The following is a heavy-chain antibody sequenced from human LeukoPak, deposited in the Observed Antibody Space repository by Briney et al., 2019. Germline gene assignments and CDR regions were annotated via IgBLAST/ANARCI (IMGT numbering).Heavy chain of an antibody. J-gene: IGHJ4*02. V-gene: IGHV1-18*01. Sequence: GASVKVSCKASGYTFIGYSISWVRQAPGHGLEWMGWITPYNGNTNYVQNFQGRVTMTTDTSTSTAYMELRSLRSDDTAVYYCAREYGGNPGLFEYWGQGTLVTVSS. D-gene: IGHD4-23*01. CDR3: AREYGGNPGLFEY. CDR2: ITPYNGNT. CDR1: GYTFIGYS.